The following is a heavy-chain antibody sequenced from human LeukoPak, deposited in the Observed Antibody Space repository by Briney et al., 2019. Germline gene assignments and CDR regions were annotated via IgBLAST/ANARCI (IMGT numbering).Heavy chain of an antibody. J-gene: IGHJ4*02. CDR3: ARDEGGQLNYFDY. CDR1: GGSMRSYY. V-gene: IGHV4-59*01. CDR2: IYYSGTT. Sequence: SSETLSLTCTVSGGSMRSYYWNWIRQPPGRGLEWIGYIYYSGTTNYNPSLKSRVTISVDTSKNQFSLKLSSVTTADTAVYYCARDEGGQLNYFDYWGQGTLVTVSS. D-gene: IGHD2-2*01.